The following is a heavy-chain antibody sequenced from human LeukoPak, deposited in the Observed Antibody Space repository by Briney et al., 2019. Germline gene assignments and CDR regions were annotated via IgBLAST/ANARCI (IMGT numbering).Heavy chain of an antibody. J-gene: IGHJ6*02. CDR1: GFTFSDAW. D-gene: IGHD5-24*01. V-gene: IGHV3-15*07. CDR3: TTDPWHGMDV. CDR2: IKTKSDGETT. Sequence: PGGSLRLSCAASGFTFSDAWMNWVRQVPGKGLEWVGRIKTKSDGETTDYAAPVKGRFTISRDDSKNTLYVQMNSLKIEDTAVYYCTTDPWHGMDVWGRGTTVTVSS.